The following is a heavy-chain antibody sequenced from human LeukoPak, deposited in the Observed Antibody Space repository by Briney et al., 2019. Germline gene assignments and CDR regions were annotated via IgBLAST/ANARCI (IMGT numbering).Heavy chain of an antibody. Sequence: ASVKVYCKASGYTFTSYAMHWVRQAPGQRLKWMGWINAGNGNTKYSQKFQGRVTITRDTSASTAYMELSSLRSEDTAVYYCARDQRKIQLWLPASGAFDIWGQGTMVTVSS. D-gene: IGHD5-18*01. J-gene: IGHJ3*02. CDR3: ARDQRKIQLWLPASGAFDI. CDR1: GYTFTSYA. CDR2: INAGNGNT. V-gene: IGHV1-3*01.